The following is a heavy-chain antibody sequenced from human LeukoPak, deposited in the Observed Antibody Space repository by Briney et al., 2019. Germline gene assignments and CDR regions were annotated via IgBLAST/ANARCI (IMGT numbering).Heavy chain of an antibody. Sequence: GGSLRLSCETSGFPFSAYDMHWVRQAPGKGLEWVSAFGSAGDTYYPGAVRGRFTISRGYAKNSLYLQMNSLRTGDTAVYFCVRGALPGDNWYFDLWGRGTLVTVAS. CDR3: VRGALPGDNWYFDL. J-gene: IGHJ2*01. CDR2: FGSAGDT. V-gene: IGHV3-13*01. CDR1: GFPFSAYD.